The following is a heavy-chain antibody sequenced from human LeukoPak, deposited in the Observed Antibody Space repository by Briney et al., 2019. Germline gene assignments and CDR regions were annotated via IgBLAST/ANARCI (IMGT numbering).Heavy chain of an antibody. J-gene: IGHJ4*02. CDR2: ISGSGGST. V-gene: IGHV3-23*01. CDR1: GFTFSSYG. CDR3: AKEAVGKSYASD. Sequence: PGGTLRLSCAASGFTFSSYGMSWVRQAPGKGLEWVSAISGSGGSTYYADSVKGRFTISRDNSRNTLYLQMHSLRAEDTAIYYCAKEAVGKSYASDWGQGTPVTVSS. D-gene: IGHD3-16*01.